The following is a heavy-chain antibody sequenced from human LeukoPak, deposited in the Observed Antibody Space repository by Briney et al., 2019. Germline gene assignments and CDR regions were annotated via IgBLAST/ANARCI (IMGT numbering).Heavy chain of an antibody. J-gene: IGHJ5*02. CDR2: IQYSGST. Sequence: PSETLSLTCTVSGGSIRSYYWSWIRQPPGKGLEWIGYIQYSGSTNYNPSLKSRVTISVDTSKNQFSLKLSSVTAADTAVYYCARRENPALVAGSYWFDPWGQGTLVTVSS. CDR1: GGSIRSYY. CDR3: ARRENPALVAGSYWFDP. D-gene: IGHD5-18*01. V-gene: IGHV4-59*08.